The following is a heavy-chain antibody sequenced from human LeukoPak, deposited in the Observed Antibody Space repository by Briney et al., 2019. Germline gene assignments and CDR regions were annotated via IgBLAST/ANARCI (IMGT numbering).Heavy chain of an antibody. J-gene: IGHJ4*02. CDR2: ISTSGDRT. CDR1: GFTFSTYA. CDR3: ARSAVGTSCCTAVDY. V-gene: IGHV3-23*01. D-gene: IGHD1-26*01. Sequence: GGSLRLSCAASGFTFSTYAMTWVRQAPGKGLEWVSGISTSGDRTYHADSVKGRFTISRDNSKNTLYLQMNSLRAEDTAEYYCARSAVGTSCCTAVDYWGQGTLVTVSS.